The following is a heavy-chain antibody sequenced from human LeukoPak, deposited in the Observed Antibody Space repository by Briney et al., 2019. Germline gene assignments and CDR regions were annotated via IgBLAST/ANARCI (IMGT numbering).Heavy chain of an antibody. CDR2: INPGGGST. CDR1: GYTFSGSS. CDR3: ARGVHVRKYDSNHNCFDP. V-gene: IGHV1-46*01. J-gene: IGHJ5*02. D-gene: IGHD3-22*01. Sequence: ASVKVSCKASGYTFSGSSMHWVRQAPGQGLEWMGLINPGGGSTNYAQKFQGRVTVTRDMSTSTVYVELSSLRSDDTAVYYCARGVHVRKYDSNHNCFDPWGQGTLVTVSS.